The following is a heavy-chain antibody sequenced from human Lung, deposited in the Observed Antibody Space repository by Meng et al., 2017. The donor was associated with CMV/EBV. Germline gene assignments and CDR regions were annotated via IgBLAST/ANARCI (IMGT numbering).Heavy chain of an antibody. CDR2: ISYDGTYK. J-gene: IGHJ3*02. Sequence: SXKISXAASGFSLNTYTVHWVRQAPGEGLEWMAVISYDGTYKYYGDSVKGRFAVSRDNSKRSVYLQMNSLRPEDTAVYYCATSPLHGDFTDAVHIWGQGTXVTVSS. CDR3: ATSPLHGDFTDAVHI. CDR1: GFSLNTYT. D-gene: IGHD4-17*01. V-gene: IGHV3-30*09.